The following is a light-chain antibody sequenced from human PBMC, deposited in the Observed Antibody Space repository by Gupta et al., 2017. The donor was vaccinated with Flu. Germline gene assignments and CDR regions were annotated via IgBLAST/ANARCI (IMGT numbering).Light chain of an antibody. CDR3: QAWDSSTWV. Sequence: SYELTQPPSVSVSPGQTASITCSGDKLGDKYACWYQQKPGQSPVVVIYQDSRRPSGIPERFSGSNSGNTATLTISGTQAMDEADYYCQAWDSSTWVFGGGTKLTGL. CDR1: KLGDKY. J-gene: IGLJ3*02. V-gene: IGLV3-1*01. CDR2: QDS.